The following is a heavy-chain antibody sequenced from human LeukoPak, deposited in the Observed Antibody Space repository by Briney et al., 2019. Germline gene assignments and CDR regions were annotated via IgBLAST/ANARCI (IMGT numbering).Heavy chain of an antibody. CDR2: IYYSGST. J-gene: IGHJ4*02. D-gene: IGHD3-10*01. Sequence: PSQTLSLTRTVSGGSISSGDYYWSWIRQPPGKGLEWIGYIYYSGSTYYNPSLKSRVTISVDTSKNQFSLKLSSVTAADTAVYYCARVVWFGELFLIDYWGQGTLVTVSS. V-gene: IGHV4-30-4*01. CDR3: ARVVWFGELFLIDY. CDR1: GGSISSGDYY.